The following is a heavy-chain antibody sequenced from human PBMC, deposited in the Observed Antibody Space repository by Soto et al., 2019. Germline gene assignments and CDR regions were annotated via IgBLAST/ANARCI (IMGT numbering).Heavy chain of an antibody. CDR2: ISYDGSNK. CDR3: ARNYVEMATIWGAFDI. V-gene: IGHV3-30-3*01. J-gene: IGHJ3*02. Sequence: PGGPLRLSCAASGFTFSSYAMHWVRQAPGKGLEWVAVISYDGSNKYYADSVKGRFTISRDNSKNTLYLQMNSLRAEDTAVYYCARNYVEMATIWGAFDIWGQGTMVTVSS. D-gene: IGHD5-12*01. CDR1: GFTFSSYA.